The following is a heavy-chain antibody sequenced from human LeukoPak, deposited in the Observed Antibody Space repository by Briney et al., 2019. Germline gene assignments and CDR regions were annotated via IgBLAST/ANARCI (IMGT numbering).Heavy chain of an antibody. J-gene: IGHJ3*02. CDR1: GFTFSSYA. CDR2: ISGSGGST. CDR3: AKGSGGTRPHAFDI. D-gene: IGHD2-15*01. Sequence: PGGSLRLSCAVSGFTFSSYAMSWVRQAPGKGLEWVSAISGSGGSTFYADPVKGRFTISRDNSKNTLYLQMNSLRAEDTAVYYCAKGSGGTRPHAFDIWGQGTMVTVSS. V-gene: IGHV3-23*01.